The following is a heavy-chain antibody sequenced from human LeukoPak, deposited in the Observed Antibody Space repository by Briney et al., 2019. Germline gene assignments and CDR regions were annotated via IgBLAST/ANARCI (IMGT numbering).Heavy chain of an antibody. V-gene: IGHV4-30-2*01. Sequence: PSQTLSLTCTVSGGSISSGGYYWSWIRQPPGKGLEWIGYIYHSGSTYYNPSLKSRVTISVDTSKNQFSLKLSSVTAADTAVYYCAREGRDGYNSPLFDYWGQGTLVTVSS. D-gene: IGHD5-24*01. CDR3: AREGRDGYNSPLFDY. CDR2: IYHSGST. CDR1: GGSISSGGYY. J-gene: IGHJ4*02.